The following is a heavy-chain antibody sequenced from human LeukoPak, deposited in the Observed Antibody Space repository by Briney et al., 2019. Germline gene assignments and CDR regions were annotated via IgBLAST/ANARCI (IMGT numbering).Heavy chain of an antibody. V-gene: IGHV3-30*04. CDR2: ISYDGSNK. D-gene: IGHD2-2*01. CDR1: GFTFSSYA. CDR3: ARDPGDCSSTSCYVGYFDY. Sequence: GGSLRLSCAASGFTFSSYAMHWVRQAPGKGLEWVAVISYDGSNKYYADSAKGRFTISRDNSKNTLYLQMNSLRAEDTAVYYCARDPGDCSSTSCYVGYFDYWGQGTLVTVSS. J-gene: IGHJ4*02.